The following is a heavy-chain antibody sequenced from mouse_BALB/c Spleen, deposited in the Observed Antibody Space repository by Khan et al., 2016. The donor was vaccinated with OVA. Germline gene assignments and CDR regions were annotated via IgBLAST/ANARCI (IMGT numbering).Heavy chain of an antibody. CDR1: GYTFTTYP. CDR2: IIPSNDYT. V-gene: IGHV1-4*01. J-gene: IGHJ3*01. Sequence: VQLQQSGAELARPGASVKMSCKASGYTFTTYPIHWVKQRPGQGLEWIGYIIPSNDYTNYNQKFKDRATLTADKSSSTAYMQLSSLTSEDYAVFYCAREGAYYRSDCWIAYWGQGTLVTVSA. CDR3: AREGAYYRSDCWIAY. D-gene: IGHD2-14*01.